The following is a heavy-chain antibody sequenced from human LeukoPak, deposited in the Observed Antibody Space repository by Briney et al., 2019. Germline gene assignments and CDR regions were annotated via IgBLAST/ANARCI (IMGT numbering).Heavy chain of an antibody. V-gene: IGHV4-59*01. CDR3: ARDQGYYYDSRVGYFDY. Sequence: PSETLSLTCTVSGGSISRYYWSWIRQHPGKGLEWIGYIYYSGSTNYNPSVKSRVTISVDTSKNQFSLKLSSVTAADTAVYYCARDQGYYYDSRVGYFDYWGQGTLVTVSS. D-gene: IGHD3-22*01. CDR1: GGSISRYY. CDR2: IYYSGST. J-gene: IGHJ4*02.